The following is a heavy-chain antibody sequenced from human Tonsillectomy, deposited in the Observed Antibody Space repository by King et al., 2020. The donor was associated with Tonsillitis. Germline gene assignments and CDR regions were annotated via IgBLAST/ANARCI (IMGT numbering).Heavy chain of an antibody. D-gene: IGHD2-2*01. J-gene: IGHJ3*02. Sequence: VQLVESGGGLVQPGGSLRFSCAASGFTFSSYSMNWVRQAPGKGLEWVSYISSDSSAIHYADPMKGRFTISRDNAKNSLYLKVNSPRDEDTAVYYCARYCSTISCSAWHAFDIWGQGTMVTVSS. CDR1: GFTFSSYS. CDR3: ARYCSTISCSAWHAFDI. V-gene: IGHV3-48*02. CDR2: ISSDSSAI.